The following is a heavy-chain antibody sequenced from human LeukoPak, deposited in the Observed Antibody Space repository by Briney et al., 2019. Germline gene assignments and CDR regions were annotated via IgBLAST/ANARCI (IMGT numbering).Heavy chain of an antibody. J-gene: IGHJ3*02. CDR1: GGSISSSSYY. CDR2: IYYSGST. CDR3: ARDQDWGAFDI. D-gene: IGHD7-27*01. Sequence: PSETLSLTCTVSGGSISSSSYYWGWIRQPPGKGLEWIGSIYYSGSTYYNPSLKSRATISLDEDTSKNQFSLKLSSVTAADTAVYYCARDQDWGAFDIWGQGTMVTVSS. V-gene: IGHV4-39*07.